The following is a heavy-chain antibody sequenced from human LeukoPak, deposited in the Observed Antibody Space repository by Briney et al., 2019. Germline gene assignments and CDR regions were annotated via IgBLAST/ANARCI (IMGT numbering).Heavy chain of an antibody. D-gene: IGHD1-26*01. J-gene: IGHJ4*02. CDR1: GFTFSDYY. CDR2: ISSSGSTI. V-gene: IGHV3-11*04. Sequence: TGGSLRLSCAASGFTFSDYYMSWIRQAPGKGLEWVSYISSSGSTIYYADSVKGRFTISRDNAKNSLYLQMNSLRAEDTAVYYCARQPWELLGSPFDYWGQGTLVTVSS. CDR3: ARQPWELLGSPFDY.